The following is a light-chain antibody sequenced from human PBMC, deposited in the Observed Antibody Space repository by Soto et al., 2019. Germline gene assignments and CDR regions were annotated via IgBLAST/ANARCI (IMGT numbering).Light chain of an antibody. CDR3: QQYGSSPLWT. CDR2: GAS. V-gene: IGKV3-20*01. CDR1: QRVTSTY. J-gene: IGKJ2*02. Sequence: EIVLTQSPGTLSLSPGERATLSCRASQRVTSTYLAWYQQKPGQAPRLLIYGASRRATDIPDRFSGSGSGTDFTLTISRLEPEDFAVYYCQQYGSSPLWTFGQGTKVEIK.